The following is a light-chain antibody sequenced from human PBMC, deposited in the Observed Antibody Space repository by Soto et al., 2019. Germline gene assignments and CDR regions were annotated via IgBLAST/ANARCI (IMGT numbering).Light chain of an antibody. V-gene: IGKV3-20*01. J-gene: IGKJ2*01. CDR2: GAS. Sequence: EGVLTQSPGTLSLSPGERATLSCRASQSVDRSYLAWYQQRPGQAPRLLIYGASSRATGIPDRFSGSGSGTDFTLTISRLEPEDFAVYFCQQYGSSPPMFNFGQGTKLEIK. CDR3: QQYGSSPPMFN. CDR1: QSVDRSY.